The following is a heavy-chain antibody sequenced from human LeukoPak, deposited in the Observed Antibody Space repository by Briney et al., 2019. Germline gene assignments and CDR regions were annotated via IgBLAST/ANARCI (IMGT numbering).Heavy chain of an antibody. Sequence: PGGSLRLSCAASGFTFSSYSMNWVRQAPGKGLEWVSYISSTISTIYYADSVKGRFTISRDNAKNSLYLQMNSLRAEDTAVYYCARGGRRGVTPWFYWAWGQGTLVTVSS. CDR2: ISSTISTI. V-gene: IGHV3-48*01. CDR3: ARGGRRGVTPWFYWA. J-gene: IGHJ5*02. D-gene: IGHD3-9*01. CDR1: GFTFSSYS.